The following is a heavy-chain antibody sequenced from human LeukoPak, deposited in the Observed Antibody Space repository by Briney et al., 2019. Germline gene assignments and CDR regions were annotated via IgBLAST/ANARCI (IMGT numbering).Heavy chain of an antibody. CDR2: IQYDESSK. CDR1: GITFSASG. Sequence: PGGSLRLSCAASGITFSASGMHWVRQAPGKGQEWLTFIQYDESSKYYADSVKGRFTVSRDNFRNTVYLQMNSLRAEDTAVYHCAREGGTVVISTLDYWGLGTPVTVSS. CDR3: AREGGTVVISTLDY. D-gene: IGHD3-22*01. J-gene: IGHJ4*02. V-gene: IGHV3-30*02.